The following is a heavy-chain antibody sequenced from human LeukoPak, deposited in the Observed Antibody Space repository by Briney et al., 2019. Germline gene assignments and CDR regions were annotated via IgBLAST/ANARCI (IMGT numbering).Heavy chain of an antibody. D-gene: IGHD3-10*01. J-gene: IGHJ4*02. V-gene: IGHV4-34*01. CDR2: INHSGST. CDR3: ARHGSWRYYGSGSYYPFDY. CDR1: GGSFSGYY. Sequence: PSETLSLTCAVYGGSFSGYYWSWIRQPPGKGLEWIGEINHSGSTNYNPSLKSRVTISVDTSKNQFSLKLSSVTAADTAVYYCARHGSWRYYGSGSYYPFDYWGQGTLVTVSS.